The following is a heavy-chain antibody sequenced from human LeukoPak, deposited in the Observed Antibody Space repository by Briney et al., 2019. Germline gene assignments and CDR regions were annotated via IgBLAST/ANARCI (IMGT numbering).Heavy chain of an antibody. J-gene: IGHJ3*02. CDR3: ARDGELGSPADAFDI. Sequence: PGGSLRLSCAAFGFTFSSYGMHWVRQAPGKGLEWVSSINQGASHIYYADSVKGRFTISRDNAKRSLYLQMNSLRAEDTAVYYCARDGELGSPADAFDIWGQGTMVTVSS. D-gene: IGHD1-26*01. CDR1: GFTFSSYG. CDR2: INQGASHI. V-gene: IGHV3-21*01.